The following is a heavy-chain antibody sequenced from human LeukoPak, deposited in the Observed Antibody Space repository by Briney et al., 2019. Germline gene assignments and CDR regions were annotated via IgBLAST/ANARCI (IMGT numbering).Heavy chain of an antibody. CDR2: IYSGGST. D-gene: IGHD6-19*01. CDR3: AREVAVAGTGAFDI. V-gene: IGHV3-53*01. CDR1: GFTFDDYA. J-gene: IGHJ3*02. Sequence: GGSLRLSCAASGFTFDDYAMHWVRQAPGKGLEWVSVIYSGGSTYYADSVKGRFTISRDNSKNTLYLQMNSLRAEDTAVYYCAREVAVAGTGAFDIWGQGTMVTVSS.